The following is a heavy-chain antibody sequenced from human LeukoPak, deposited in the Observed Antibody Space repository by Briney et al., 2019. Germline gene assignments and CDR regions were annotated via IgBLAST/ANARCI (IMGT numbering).Heavy chain of an antibody. Sequence: SETLSLTCTVSGGSISGSTYHWGWIRQPPGKGLEWIGSINYSGATYYNPSLESRVTISVDTSQNQFSLKVSPVTAADTAVYYCAPTYSDTRGGYEYWGQGTLVTVSS. CDR1: GGSISGSTYH. D-gene: IGHD5-18*01. CDR3: APTYSDTRGGYEY. CDR2: INYSGAT. J-gene: IGHJ4*02. V-gene: IGHV4-39*01.